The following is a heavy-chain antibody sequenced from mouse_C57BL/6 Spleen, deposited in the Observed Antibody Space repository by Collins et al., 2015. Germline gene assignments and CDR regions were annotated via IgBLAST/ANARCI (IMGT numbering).Heavy chain of an antibody. V-gene: IGHV6-6*01. J-gene: IGHJ4*01. D-gene: IGHD1-1*01. CDR3: TRSNLLLRLYAMDY. CDR2: IRNKANNHAT. CDR1: GFTFSDAW. Sequence: EVKLEESGGGLVQPGGSMKLSCAASGFTFSDAWMDWVRQSPEKGLEWVAEIRNKANNHATYYAESVKGRFTISRDDSKSSVYLQMNSLRAEDTGIYYCTRSNLLLRLYAMDYWGQGTSVTVSS.